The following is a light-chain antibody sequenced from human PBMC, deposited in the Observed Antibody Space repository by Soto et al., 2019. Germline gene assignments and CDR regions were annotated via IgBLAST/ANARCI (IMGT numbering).Light chain of an antibody. CDR3: QQYNSYTPT. V-gene: IGKV1-5*01. CDR2: GAS. Sequence: DIQMTQSPYWVSAVVGDRVTITCRPSQSVSTWLAWYQQRPGRAPQMLVHGASVLESGDSSRFSGSGSGRQVTLTISSLQSEFVATYICQQYNSYTPTCGPGTKVEI. J-gene: IGKJ1*01. CDR1: QSVSTW.